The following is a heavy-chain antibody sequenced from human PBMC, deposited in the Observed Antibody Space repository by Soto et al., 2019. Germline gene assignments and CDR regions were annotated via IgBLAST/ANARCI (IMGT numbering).Heavy chain of an antibody. Sequence: QVQLVESGGGVVQPGRSLRLSCAASGFTFSSYAMHCVRQAPATGLEWVAVISYDGSNKYYADSVKGRFTISRDNSKNTLYLQMNSLRAEDTAVYYCARDVGVRGVRPYFDYWGQGTLVTVSS. V-gene: IGHV3-30-3*01. J-gene: IGHJ4*02. CDR1: GFTFSSYA. CDR2: ISYDGSNK. D-gene: IGHD3-10*01. CDR3: ARDVGVRGVRPYFDY.